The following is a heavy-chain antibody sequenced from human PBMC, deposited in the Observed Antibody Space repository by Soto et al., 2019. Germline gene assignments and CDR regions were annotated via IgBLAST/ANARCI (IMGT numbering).Heavy chain of an antibody. CDR3: ARDDATPGYYYYSSGPEAFDI. CDR1: GYTFTSYA. D-gene: IGHD3-22*01. J-gene: IGHJ3*02. Sequence: QVQLVQSGAEVKKPGASVKVSCKASGYTFTSYAMHWVRQAPGQRLEWMGWINAGNGNTKYSQKFQGRVTITRDTSASTAYMELSSRRSEDTAVYYCARDDATPGYYYYSSGPEAFDIWGQGTMVTVSS. CDR2: INAGNGNT. V-gene: IGHV1-3*01.